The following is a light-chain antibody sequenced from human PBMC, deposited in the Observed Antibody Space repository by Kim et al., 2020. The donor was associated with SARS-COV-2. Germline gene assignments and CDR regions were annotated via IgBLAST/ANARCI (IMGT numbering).Light chain of an antibody. J-gene: IGKJ4*01. CDR1: QSVRSI. CDR3: QQYNNWPLT. Sequence: SLSPGERATLSCRAIQSVRSILAWYQQKPGQAPRLLIYGASTRATGVPARFSGSGSGTEFTLTISSLQSEDFAVYYCQQYNNWPLTFGGGTKLEI. V-gene: IGKV3-15*01. CDR2: GAS.